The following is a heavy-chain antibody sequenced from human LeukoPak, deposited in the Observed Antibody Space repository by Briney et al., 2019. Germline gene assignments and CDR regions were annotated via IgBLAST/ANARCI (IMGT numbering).Heavy chain of an antibody. CDR2: IYSGGST. V-gene: IGHV3-53*01. CDR1: GFTVSSSY. D-gene: IGHD5-18*01. Sequence: PGGSLRLSCAASGFTVSSSYMSWVRQAPGKGLEWVSLIYSGGSTYYAASVKGRLTISRDNSKNTLYLQMNSLRPEDTAVYYCAKGYNYAYEYWGQGTLVTVSP. J-gene: IGHJ4*02. CDR3: AKGYNYAYEY.